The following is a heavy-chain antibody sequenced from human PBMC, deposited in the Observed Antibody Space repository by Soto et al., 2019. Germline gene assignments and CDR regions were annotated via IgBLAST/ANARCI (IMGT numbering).Heavy chain of an antibody. D-gene: IGHD2-15*01. CDR3: ARDDVLWDGGRRYGVPLDV. CDR1: GFTVSSKY. V-gene: IGHV3-66*01. J-gene: IGHJ6*02. CDR2: IQSGGPT. Sequence: GGSLRLSCAASGFTVSSKYMSWVRQAPGKGLEWVSLIQSGGPTYCADSVKGRFTISRDTSENTVHLQMDSLRAEDTAVYYCARDDVLWDGGRRYGVPLDVWGQGPTVTIAS.